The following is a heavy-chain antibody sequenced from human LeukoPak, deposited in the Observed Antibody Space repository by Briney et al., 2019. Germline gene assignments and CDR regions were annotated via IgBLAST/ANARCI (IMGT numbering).Heavy chain of an antibody. CDR1: GFTFSSYA. CDR3: AKAAGNIDY. V-gene: IGHV3-23*01. Sequence: GGPLRLSCAASGFTFSSYAMTWVRQAQGKGLEWVSTISNSGGSTYYADSVKGRFTISRDNSKNTLYLQMNSLRAEDTAVYYCAKAAGNIDYWGQGTLVTVSS. J-gene: IGHJ4*02. D-gene: IGHD6-13*01. CDR2: ISNSGGST.